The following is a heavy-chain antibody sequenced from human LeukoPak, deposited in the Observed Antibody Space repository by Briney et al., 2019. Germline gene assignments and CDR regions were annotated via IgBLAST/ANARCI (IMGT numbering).Heavy chain of an antibody. V-gene: IGHV1-18*01. J-gene: IGHJ4*02. D-gene: IGHD3-22*01. Sequence: ASVKVSCKASSYSFTNFGITWVRQAPGQGLEWMGWISPYNGNTKYTQKLQGRVTMTTDTSTSTAYMELRSLRSDDTAVYYCARDYGRGDSSGYYPLDYWGQGTLVTVSS. CDR3: ARDYGRGDSSGYYPLDY. CDR1: SYSFTNFG. CDR2: ISPYNGNT.